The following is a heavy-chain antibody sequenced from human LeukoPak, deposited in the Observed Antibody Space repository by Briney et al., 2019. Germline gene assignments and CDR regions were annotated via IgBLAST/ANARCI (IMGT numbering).Heavy chain of an antibody. CDR1: GFTFSSYA. V-gene: IGHV3-30-3*01. CDR3: AKGDGYNLYYFDY. CDR2: ISYDGSNK. D-gene: IGHD5-24*01. Sequence: GGSLRLSCAASGFTFSSYAMHWVRQAPGKGLEWVAVISYDGSNKYYADSVKGRFTISRDNSKNTLYLQMNSLRAEDTAVYYCAKGDGYNLYYFDYWGQGTLVTVSS. J-gene: IGHJ4*02.